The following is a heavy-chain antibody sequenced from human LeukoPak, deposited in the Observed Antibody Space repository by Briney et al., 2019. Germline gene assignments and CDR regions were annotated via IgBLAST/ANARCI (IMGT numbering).Heavy chain of an antibody. V-gene: IGHV3-23*01. CDR1: GFTFSSYA. D-gene: IGHD2-2*01. J-gene: IGHJ6*03. CDR3: AKVMDCSSTSCYYYYYMDV. Sequence: GGSLRLSCAASGFTFSSYAMSWVRQAPGEGLGWVSAISVSVGSTYYADSVKGRFTISRDNSKNTLYLQMNSLRAEDTAVYYCAKVMDCSSTSCYYYYYMDVWGKGTTVTVSS. CDR2: ISVSVGST.